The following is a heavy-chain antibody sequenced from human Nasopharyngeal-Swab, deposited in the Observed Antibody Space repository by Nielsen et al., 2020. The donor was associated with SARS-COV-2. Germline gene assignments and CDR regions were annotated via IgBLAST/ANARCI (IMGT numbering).Heavy chain of an antibody. V-gene: IGHV3-74*01. CDR1: GFTFSSYW. CDR3: ARGYGSYPYYCSMDV. CDR2: INSDGSST. Sequence: GESLKISCAASGFTFSSYWMHWVRQAPGKGLVWVSRINSDGSSTSYADSVKGRFTISRDNAKNTLYLQMNSLRAEDTAVYYCARGYGSYPYYCSMDVWGQGTTVTVSS. D-gene: IGHD1-26*01. J-gene: IGHJ6*02.